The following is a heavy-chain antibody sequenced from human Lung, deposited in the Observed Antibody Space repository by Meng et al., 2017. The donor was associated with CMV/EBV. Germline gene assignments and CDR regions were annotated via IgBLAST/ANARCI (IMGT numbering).Heavy chain of an antibody. CDR3: AGLCIVVVPAAICPMDV. CDR1: GGSISSSSYY. Sequence: SETLSLXCTVSGGSISSSSYYWGWIRQPPGKGLEWIGSIYYSGSTYYNPSLKSRVTISVDTSKNQFSLKLSSVTAADTAVYYCAGLCIVVVPAAICPMDVWGKGTTVTVSS. D-gene: IGHD2-2*01. CDR2: IYYSGST. J-gene: IGHJ6*04. V-gene: IGHV4-39*01.